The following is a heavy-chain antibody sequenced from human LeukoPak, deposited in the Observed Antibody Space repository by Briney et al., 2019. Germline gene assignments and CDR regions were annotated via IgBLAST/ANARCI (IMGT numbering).Heavy chain of an antibody. D-gene: IGHD6-13*01. V-gene: IGHV4-4*07. Sequence: SETLSLTCTVSGGSISSYYWSWIRQPPGKGLEWIGRIYTSGSTNYNPSLKSRVTMSVDTSKNQFSLKLSSVTAADTAVYYCARDGDSSSWSFFDYWGQGTLVTVSS. CDR2: IYTSGST. CDR3: ARDGDSSSWSFFDY. J-gene: IGHJ4*02. CDR1: GGSISSYY.